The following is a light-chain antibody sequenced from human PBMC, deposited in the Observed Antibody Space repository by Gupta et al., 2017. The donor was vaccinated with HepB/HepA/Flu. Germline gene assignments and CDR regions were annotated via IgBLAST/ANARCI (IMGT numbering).Light chain of an antibody. J-gene: IGLJ3*02. CDR3: GTWDSSLSAGV. CDR2: ENN. Sequence: SVLTQLSSASAPPGQNASTSCCGSSANIGNNYVSWYQQLPGTAPKLLIYENNKRPSGIPDRFSGSKSGTSATLGITGLQTGDEADYYCGTWDSSLSAGVFGGGTKLTVL. V-gene: IGLV1-51*02. CDR1: SANIGNNY.